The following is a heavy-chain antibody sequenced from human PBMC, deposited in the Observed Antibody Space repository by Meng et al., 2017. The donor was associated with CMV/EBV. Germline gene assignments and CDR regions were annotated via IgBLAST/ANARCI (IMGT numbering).Heavy chain of an antibody. CDR3: ARDQPGGYCSGFCYYGMDV. J-gene: IGHJ6*02. Sequence: GGPLRLSCEASGFSFHIYWMSWVRQAPGKGLEWVANIKEDGTENHYADSVKGRFTISRDNAKNSLYLQMNSLRAEDTAVYFCARDQPGGYCSGFCYYGMDVWGQGTTVTVSS. D-gene: IGHD2-15*01. V-gene: IGHV3-7*01. CDR2: IKEDGTEN. CDR1: GFSFHIYW.